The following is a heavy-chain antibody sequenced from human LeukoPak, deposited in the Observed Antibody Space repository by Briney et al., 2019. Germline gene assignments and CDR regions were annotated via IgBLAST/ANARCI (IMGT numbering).Heavy chain of an antibody. V-gene: IGHV3-23*01. CDR2: ISGSGGST. D-gene: IGHD2-15*01. CDR3: AKSTPRYCSGGSCDFDY. Sequence: GGSLRLSCAASGFTFSSYAMSWVGQAPGKGLEWVSAISGSGGSTYYADSVKGRFTISRDNSKNTLYLQMNSLRAEDTAVYYCAKSTPRYCSGGSCDFDYWGQGTLVTVSS. CDR1: GFTFSSYA. J-gene: IGHJ4*02.